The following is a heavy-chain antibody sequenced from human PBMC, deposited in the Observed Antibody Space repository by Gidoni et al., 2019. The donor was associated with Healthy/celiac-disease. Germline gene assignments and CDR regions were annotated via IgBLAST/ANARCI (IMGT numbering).Heavy chain of an antibody. CDR2: INHSGST. Sequence: QVQLQQWGAGLLKPSETLSLTCAVYGGSFSGYYWSWIRQPPGKGLEWIGEINHSGSTNYNPSLKSRVTISVDTSKNQFSLKLSSVTAADTAVYYCARAHCSSTSCTNGFWFDPWGQGTLVTVSS. D-gene: IGHD2-2*01. J-gene: IGHJ5*02. V-gene: IGHV4-34*01. CDR3: ARAHCSSTSCTNGFWFDP. CDR1: GGSFSGYY.